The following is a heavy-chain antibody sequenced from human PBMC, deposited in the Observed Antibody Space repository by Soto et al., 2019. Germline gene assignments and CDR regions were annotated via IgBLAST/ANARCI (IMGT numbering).Heavy chain of an antibody. CDR2: IYSGGST. D-gene: IGHD3-22*01. Sequence: EVQLVESGGGLVQPGGSLRLSCAASGFTVSSNYMSWVRQAPGKGLEWVSVIYSGGSTYYADSVKGRFTISRDNSKNTLYLQMNSLRAEDTAVYYCARDVYDSSGYYLEYFQHWSQGTLVTVSS. J-gene: IGHJ1*01. CDR3: ARDVYDSSGYYLEYFQH. CDR1: GFTVSSNY. V-gene: IGHV3-66*01.